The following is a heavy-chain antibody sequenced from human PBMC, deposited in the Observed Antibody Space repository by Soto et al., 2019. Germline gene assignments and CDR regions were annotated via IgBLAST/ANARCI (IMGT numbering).Heavy chain of an antibody. J-gene: IGHJ6*02. V-gene: IGHV1-46*01. CDR1: GYTFTSYY. CDR2: INPSGGST. D-gene: IGHD1-7*01. CDR3: ARDQVAGTTNYYYGMDV. Sequence: ASVKVSCKASGYTFTSYYMHWVRQAPGQGLEWMGIINPSGGSTSYAQKFQGRVTMTRDTSTSTVYMELSSLRSEDTAVYYCARDQVAGTTNYYYGMDVWGQGTTVTVSS.